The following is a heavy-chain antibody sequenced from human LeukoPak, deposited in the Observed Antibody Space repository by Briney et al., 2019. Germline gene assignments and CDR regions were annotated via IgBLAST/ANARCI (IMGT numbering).Heavy chain of an antibody. CDR2: IYHSGST. Sequence: SSETLSLTCTVSGVSISSGGYSWSWIRQPPGKGLEWIGYIYHSGSTYYNPSLKSRVTISVDRSKNQFSLKLSSVTAADTAVYYCARALYDILTGYSDAFDIWGQGTMVTVSS. CDR3: ARALYDILTGYSDAFDI. J-gene: IGHJ3*02. CDR1: GVSISSGGYS. V-gene: IGHV4-30-2*01. D-gene: IGHD3-9*01.